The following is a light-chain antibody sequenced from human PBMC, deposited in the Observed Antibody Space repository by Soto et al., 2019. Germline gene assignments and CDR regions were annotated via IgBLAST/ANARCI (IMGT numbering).Light chain of an antibody. Sequence: EIVMTQSPATLSVSPGESATLTCRASQSVRSNLAWYHQKPGQAPRLLIYGASTRATRTPARFSGSGSGTEFTLTISSLQSEDFAVYYCHQYNIWPLFGGGTKVEIK. CDR1: QSVRSN. CDR3: HQYNIWPL. CDR2: GAS. J-gene: IGKJ4*01. V-gene: IGKV3-15*01.